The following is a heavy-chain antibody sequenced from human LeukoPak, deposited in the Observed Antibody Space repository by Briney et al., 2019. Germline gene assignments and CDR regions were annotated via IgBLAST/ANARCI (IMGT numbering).Heavy chain of an antibody. V-gene: IGHV1-46*01. CDR1: GYTFTSYY. J-gene: IGHJ6*03. Sequence: GASVKVSCKASGYTFTSYYMHWVRQAPGQGLEWMGIINPSGGSTSYAQKFQGRVTMTRDTSTSTVYMELSSLRSEDTAVYYCARDRGRSDYYYYMDVWGKGTTVTVSS. CDR2: INPSGGST. CDR3: ARDRGRSDYYYYMDV.